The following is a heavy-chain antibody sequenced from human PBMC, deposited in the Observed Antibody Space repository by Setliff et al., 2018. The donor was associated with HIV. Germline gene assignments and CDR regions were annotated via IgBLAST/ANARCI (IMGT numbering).Heavy chain of an antibody. D-gene: IGHD3-22*01. CDR2: IYTTGST. V-gene: IGHV4-4*09. Sequence: SETLSLTCTVSGDSISNYYWSWVRQPPGKGLEWIGYIYTTGSTNYNPSLKSRVTMSVDTSKNQFSLKLSSVTAADTAVYYCARVSYYYDSSGYYYSEYFQHWGQGTLVTVSS. CDR1: GDSISNYY. CDR3: ARVSYYYDSSGYYYSEYFQH. J-gene: IGHJ1*01.